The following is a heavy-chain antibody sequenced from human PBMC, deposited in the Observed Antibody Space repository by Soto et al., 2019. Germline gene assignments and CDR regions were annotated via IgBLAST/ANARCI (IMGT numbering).Heavy chain of an antibody. V-gene: IGHV4-59*01. Sequence: QVQLQESGPGLVKPSETLSLTCTVSGGSISGYFWSWMRQPPGKELEWIGYIYYSGSTNYNPSLKSRITRAVDSSKNHFSLKLSSVTAADTAVYYCARHRYGSGSLYNWFDPWGQGTLVTVSS. CDR2: IYYSGST. CDR1: GGSISGYF. J-gene: IGHJ5*02. D-gene: IGHD3-10*01. CDR3: ARHRYGSGSLYNWFDP.